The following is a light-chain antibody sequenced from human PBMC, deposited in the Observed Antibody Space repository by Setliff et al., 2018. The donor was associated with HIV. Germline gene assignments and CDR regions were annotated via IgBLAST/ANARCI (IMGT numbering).Light chain of an antibody. CDR3: SSYAGADAFDV. J-gene: IGLJ1*01. V-gene: IGLV2-23*02. CDR1: SSDVGNYKL. CDR2: EVN. Sequence: QSALTQPASVSGSLGQSITISCTGTSSDVGNYKLVSWYQQSPGNAPKLIIYEVNKRPSGVSDRFSGSKSGNTASLTISGLQADDEADYYCSSYAGADAFDVFGTGTKVTVL.